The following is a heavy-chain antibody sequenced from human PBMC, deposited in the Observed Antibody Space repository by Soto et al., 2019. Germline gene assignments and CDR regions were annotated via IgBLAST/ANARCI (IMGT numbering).Heavy chain of an antibody. CDR1: GGSISSGGYY. CDR3: ASISTSYYYGMDV. CDR2: IYYSGST. J-gene: IGHJ6*02. D-gene: IGHD2-2*01. V-gene: IGHV4-31*09. Sequence: PSETMSLTCTVSGGSISSGGYYWSWIRQHPGKGLEWIGYIYYSGSTYYNPSLKSRVTISVDRSKNQFSLKLSSVTAADTAVYYCASISTSYYYGMDVWGQGTTVTVSS.